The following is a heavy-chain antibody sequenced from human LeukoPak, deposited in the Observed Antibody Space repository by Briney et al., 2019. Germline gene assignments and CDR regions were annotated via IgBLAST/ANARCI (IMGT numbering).Heavy chain of an antibody. CDR1: GGSISSGGYS. D-gene: IGHD3-22*01. Sequence: SETLSLTCAVSGGSISSGGYSWSWIRQPPGKGLEWIGYIYHSGSTYYNPSLKSRVTISVDRSKNQFSLKLSSVTAADTAVYYCARGTTDPYYYDSSGLGSFAFDIWGQGTMVTVSS. V-gene: IGHV4-30-2*01. J-gene: IGHJ3*02. CDR3: ARGTTDPYYYDSSGLGSFAFDI. CDR2: IYHSGST.